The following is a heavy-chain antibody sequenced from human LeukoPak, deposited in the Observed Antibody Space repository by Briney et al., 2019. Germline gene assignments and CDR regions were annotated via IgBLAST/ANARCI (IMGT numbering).Heavy chain of an antibody. V-gene: IGHV1-2*02. D-gene: IGHD6-13*01. CDR2: INPNSGGT. J-gene: IGHJ4*02. Sequence: ASVKVSCKASGYTFTSYYMHWVRQAPGQGLEWMGWINPNSGGTNYAQKFQGRVTMTRDTSISTAYMELSRLRSDDTAVYYCARDPFGSSWNVPSFDYWGQGTLVTVSS. CDR3: ARDPFGSSWNVPSFDY. CDR1: GYTFTSYY.